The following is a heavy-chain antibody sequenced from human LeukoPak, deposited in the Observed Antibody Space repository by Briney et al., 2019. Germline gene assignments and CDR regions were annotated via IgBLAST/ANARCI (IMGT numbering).Heavy chain of an antibody. D-gene: IGHD3-22*01. Sequence: SVKVSCKASGGTFSSYAISWVRQAPGQGLEWMGGIIPIFGTANYAQKFQGRVTITADESTSTAYMELSSLRSEDTAVYYCARASPNYYDSSGYFDYWGQGTLVTVSS. J-gene: IGHJ4*02. CDR3: ARASPNYYDSSGYFDY. CDR1: GGTFSSYA. CDR2: IIPIFGTA. V-gene: IGHV1-69*01.